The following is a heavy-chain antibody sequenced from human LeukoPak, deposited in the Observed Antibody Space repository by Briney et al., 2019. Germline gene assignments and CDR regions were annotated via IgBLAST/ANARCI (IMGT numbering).Heavy chain of an antibody. Sequence: GGSLRLFCAASGFTVRSNYMRWVRQAPGKGLEWVSVIYSGGSTYYADSVKGRFTISRDNSKNTLYLQMNSLRAEDTAVYYCARQQWLGSIDYWGQGTLVTVSS. D-gene: IGHD6-19*01. CDR2: IYSGGST. CDR3: ARQQWLGSIDY. J-gene: IGHJ4*02. V-gene: IGHV3-53*01. CDR1: GFTVRSNY.